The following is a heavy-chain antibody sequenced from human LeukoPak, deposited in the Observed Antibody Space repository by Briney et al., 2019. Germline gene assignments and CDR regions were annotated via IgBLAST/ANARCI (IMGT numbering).Heavy chain of an antibody. CDR1: GYTFTGYY. CDR2: INPNRGGT. Sequence: ASVKVSCKASGYTFTGYYMHWVRQAPGQGLGWMGWINPNRGGTSYAQKFQGRVTMTRDTSISTAYMELSRLRSDDTAVHYCTSGDSLRFDPWGQGTLVTVSS. V-gene: IGHV1-2*02. CDR3: TSGDSLRFDP. J-gene: IGHJ5*02. D-gene: IGHD4-17*01.